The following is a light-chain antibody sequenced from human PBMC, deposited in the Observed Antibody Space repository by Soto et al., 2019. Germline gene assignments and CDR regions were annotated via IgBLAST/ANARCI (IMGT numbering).Light chain of an antibody. CDR2: GNS. CDR1: SSNIGHNY. CDR3: QSYDNSLGGVV. Sequence: QSVLTQPPSVSAAPGQKVTISCSGSSSNIGHNYVCWYQQFPGTAPKLLIYGNSNRPSGVPDRFSGSKSGTSASLAITGLQAEDEADYCCQSYDNSLGGVVFGGGTKLTVL. J-gene: IGLJ2*01. V-gene: IGLV1-40*01.